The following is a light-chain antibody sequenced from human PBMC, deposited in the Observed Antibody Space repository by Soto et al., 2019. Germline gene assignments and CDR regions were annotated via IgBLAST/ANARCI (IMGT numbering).Light chain of an antibody. CDR1: SSDVGGVNY. J-gene: IGLJ2*01. V-gene: IGLV2-14*03. CDR2: DVS. Sequence: QSALTQTASVSGSPGQSITISCTGASSDVGGVNYVSWYQQHPGKAPKLMISDVSDRPSGVSDRFSGSKSGNTASLTISGLQAEDEADYYCSSSTISGTVFGGGTKLTVL. CDR3: SSSTISGTV.